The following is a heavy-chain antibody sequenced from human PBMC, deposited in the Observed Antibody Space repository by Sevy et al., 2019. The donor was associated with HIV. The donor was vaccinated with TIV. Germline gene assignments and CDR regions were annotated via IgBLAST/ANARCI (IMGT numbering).Heavy chain of an antibody. CDR1: GGSITSLY. Sequence: SEILSLTCTVSGGSITSLYWNWIRQPPGKGLEWIANIYYNGHINYNPSLKSRVTLSLDTSKNQFSLRLSSVTAADTAMYYCTGENAWGRGYSWGQGTLVTVS. V-gene: IGHV4-59*08. CDR3: TGENAWGRGYS. CDR2: IYYNGHI. J-gene: IGHJ4*02. D-gene: IGHD3-16*01.